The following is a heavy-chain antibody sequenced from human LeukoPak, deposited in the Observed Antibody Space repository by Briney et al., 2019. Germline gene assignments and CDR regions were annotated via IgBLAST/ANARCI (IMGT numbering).Heavy chain of an antibody. J-gene: IGHJ4*02. CDR3: ARAFHCSTTSCYARGLDY. CDR2: IYTTGNT. Sequence: SETLSLTCTVSGGSISSYYWSWIRQPPGKGLEWIGRIYTTGNTNYNPSLKSRVTISVDTSNNQFSLNLSSVTAADTAVYYCARAFHCSTTSCYARGLDYWGQGTLVTVSS. CDR1: GGSISSYY. V-gene: IGHV4-4*08. D-gene: IGHD2-2*01.